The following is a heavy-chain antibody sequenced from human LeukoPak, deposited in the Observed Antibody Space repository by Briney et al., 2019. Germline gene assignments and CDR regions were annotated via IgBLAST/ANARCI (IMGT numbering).Heavy chain of an antibody. CDR1: GGSISSGDYY. V-gene: IGHV4-30-4*08. D-gene: IGHD3-22*01. CDR3: ARESHSGYYYLGAFDI. CDR2: IYYSGST. Sequence: SQTLSLTCTVSGGSISSGDYYWSWIRQPPGKGLEWIGYIYYSGSTYYNPSLKSRVTISVDTSKNQFSLKLSSVTAADTAVYYCARESHSGYYYLGAFDIWGQGTMVSVSS. J-gene: IGHJ3*02.